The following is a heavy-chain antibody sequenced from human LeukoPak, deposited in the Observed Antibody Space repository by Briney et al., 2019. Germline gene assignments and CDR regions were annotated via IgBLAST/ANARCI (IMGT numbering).Heavy chain of an antibody. CDR1: GGSISDYY. J-gene: IGHJ5*02. CDR3: ARDLTTPPYNWFDP. CDR2: IYYNGST. Sequence: TSETLSLTCTVSGGSISDYYWSWIRQPPGKGLEWIGCIYYNGSTNYNPSLKSRVTVSADTSKNQFSLKLSSVTAADTAVYYCARDLTTPPYNWFDPWGQGILVTVSS. V-gene: IGHV4-59*12. D-gene: IGHD4/OR15-4a*01.